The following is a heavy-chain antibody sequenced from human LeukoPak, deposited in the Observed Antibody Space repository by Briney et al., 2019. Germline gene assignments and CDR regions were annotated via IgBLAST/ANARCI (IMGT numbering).Heavy chain of an antibody. Sequence: PSETLSLTCAVYGGSFSGYYWSWIRQPPGKGLEWIGEINHSGSTNYNPSLKSRVTISVDTSKNQFSLKLSSVTAADTAVYYCARGQHYDSSGYSFDYWGQGTLVTVSS. CDR2: INHSGST. V-gene: IGHV4-34*01. D-gene: IGHD3-22*01. CDR1: GGSFSGYY. J-gene: IGHJ4*02. CDR3: ARGQHYDSSGYSFDY.